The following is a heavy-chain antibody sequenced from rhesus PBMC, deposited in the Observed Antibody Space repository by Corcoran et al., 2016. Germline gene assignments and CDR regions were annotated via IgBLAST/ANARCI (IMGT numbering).Heavy chain of an antibody. CDR2: IRSGEST. CDR1: VGSVSGCW. J-gene: IGHJ4*01. Sequence: QVQLQQWGEGLVKPSDTLSLTCAVYVGSVSGCWVGWIRQPPGKGLEWIGRIRSGESTNYNPSVKSRVTISIDTSKNQFSRKLRSVTAADTAVYYCARQPSGSYYYFDYWGQGVLVTVSS. CDR3: ARQPSGSYYYFDY. V-gene: IGHV4-160*01. D-gene: IGHD3-16*01.